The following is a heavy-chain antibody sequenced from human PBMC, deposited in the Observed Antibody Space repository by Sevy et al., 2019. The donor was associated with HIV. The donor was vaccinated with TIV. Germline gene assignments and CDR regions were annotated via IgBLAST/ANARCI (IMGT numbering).Heavy chain of an antibody. D-gene: IGHD1-26*01. Sequence: SGPTLVNPTQTLTLTCTLSGLSLSTRGVGVGWIRQPPGKAPEWLALIYLDDVTYYRPSLRSRLTITSDTSENQVVVLTMTNMDPVDTATYFCAHNGRDSYYRGIVWGQGALVTVSS. CDR1: GLSLSTRGVG. V-gene: IGHV2-5*02. CDR3: AHNGRDSYYRGIV. J-gene: IGHJ4*02. CDR2: IYLDDVT.